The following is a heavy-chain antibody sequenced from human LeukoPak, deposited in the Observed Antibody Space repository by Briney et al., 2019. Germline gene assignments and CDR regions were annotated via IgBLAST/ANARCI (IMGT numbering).Heavy chain of an antibody. CDR3: ARPYRIAAAGTGYYYYGMDV. V-gene: IGHV1-69*04. D-gene: IGHD6-13*01. CDR2: IIPILGIA. J-gene: IGHJ6*02. CDR1: GGTFSSYA. Sequence: SVKVSCKASGGTFSSYAISWVRQAPGQGLEWMGRIIPILGIANYAQKFQGRVTITADKSTSTAYMELCSLRSEDTAVYYCARPYRIAAAGTGYYYYGMDVWGQGTTVTVSS.